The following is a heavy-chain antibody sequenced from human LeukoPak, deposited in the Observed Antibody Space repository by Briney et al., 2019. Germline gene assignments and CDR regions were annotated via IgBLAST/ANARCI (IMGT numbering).Heavy chain of an antibody. Sequence: SGGSLRLSCAASGFTFSSYAMSWVRQAPGKGLEWVSAISGSGGSTYYADSVKGRFTISRDNSKNSLYLQMNSLRAEDTALYYCAKDMRIVGALGAFDIWGQGTMVTVSS. D-gene: IGHD1-26*01. CDR1: GFTFSSYA. V-gene: IGHV3-23*01. CDR2: ISGSGGST. J-gene: IGHJ3*02. CDR3: AKDMRIVGALGAFDI.